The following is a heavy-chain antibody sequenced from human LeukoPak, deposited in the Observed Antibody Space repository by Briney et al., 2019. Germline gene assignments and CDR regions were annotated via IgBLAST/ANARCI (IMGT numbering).Heavy chain of an antibody. CDR2: INPNSGGI. V-gene: IGHV1-2*02. CDR1: GYTFTGYI. CDR3: ARFDGRLFTSFDY. D-gene: IGHD2-8*01. Sequence: GASVKVSCKASGYTFTGYIMHWVRQAPGQGLEWMGWINPNSGGITYAQKFQGRVTMTRDTSISTAYMELSELRSDDTAVYYCARFDGRLFTSFDYWGQGTLVTVSS. J-gene: IGHJ4*02.